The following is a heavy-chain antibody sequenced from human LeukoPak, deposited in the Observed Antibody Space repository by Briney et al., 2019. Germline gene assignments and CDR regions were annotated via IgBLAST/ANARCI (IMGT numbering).Heavy chain of an antibody. V-gene: IGHV3-48*01. CDR3: ARGETIFGGGFFDY. D-gene: IGHD3-3*01. CDR1: GFTFSSYG. CDR2: ISSSSSTI. J-gene: IGHJ4*02. Sequence: GGSLRLSCAASGFTFSSYGMHWVRQAPGKGLEWVSYISSSSSTIYYADSEKGRFTISRDNAKNSLYLQMNSLRAEDTAVYYCARGETIFGGGFFDYWGQGTLVTVSS.